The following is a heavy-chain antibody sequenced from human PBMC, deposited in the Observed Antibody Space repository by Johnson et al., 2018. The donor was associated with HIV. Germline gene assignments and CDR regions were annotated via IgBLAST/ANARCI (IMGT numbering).Heavy chain of an antibody. CDR2: ISYDGSNK. Sequence: QVQLVESGGGVVQPGRSLRLSCAASGFTFSNYAMHWVRQAPGKGLEWVAVISYDGSNKYYPNSLKGRFTISRDNSKNTLYLQMNSLRAEDTAVYYCVRDHQPWGQGTMVTVSS. V-gene: IGHV3-30-3*01. J-gene: IGHJ3*01. CDR1: GFTFSNYA. CDR3: VRDHQP. D-gene: IGHD2-2*01.